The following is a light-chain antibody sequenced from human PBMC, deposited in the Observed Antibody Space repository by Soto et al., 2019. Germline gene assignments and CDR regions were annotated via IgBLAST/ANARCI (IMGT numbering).Light chain of an antibody. CDR3: QKYNSAPRT. J-gene: IGKJ1*01. Sequence: DIQMTQSPSSLSASVGDRVTITCRASQGITDYLVWYQQKPGKVPKLLIYAASTLQSGVPSRFSGSGSGTDFTLTISSLQPEDVATYYCQKYNSAPRTFGQGTKVEIK. CDR2: AAS. V-gene: IGKV1-27*01. CDR1: QGITDY.